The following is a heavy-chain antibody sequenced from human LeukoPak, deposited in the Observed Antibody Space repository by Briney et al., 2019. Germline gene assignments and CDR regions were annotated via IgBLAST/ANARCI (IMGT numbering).Heavy chain of an antibody. V-gene: IGHV3-7*04. CDR3: ARGGTWNYYGMDV. CDR2: IKQDGSEK. J-gene: IGHJ6*02. D-gene: IGHD1-1*01. Sequence: GGSLRLSCAASGFTFSSYWMSWVRQAPGKGLEWVANIKQDGSEKYYVDSVKGRFTISRDNAKNSLYLQMNSLRAEDTAVYYCARGGTWNYYGMDVWGQGTTVTVSS. CDR1: GFTFSSYW.